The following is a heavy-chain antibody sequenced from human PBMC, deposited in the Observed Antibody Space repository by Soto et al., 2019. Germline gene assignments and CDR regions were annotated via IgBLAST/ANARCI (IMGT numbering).Heavy chain of an antibody. Sequence: SGESLKISCKGSGYSFTSYWIGWVRQMPGKGLEWMGIIYPGDSDTRYSPSFQGQVTISADKSISTAYLQWSSLKASDTAMYYCARQYSSRFHWFDPWGQGTLVTVSS. CDR2: IYPGDSDT. CDR1: GYSFTSYW. V-gene: IGHV5-51*01. D-gene: IGHD6-13*01. CDR3: ARQYSSRFHWFDP. J-gene: IGHJ5*02.